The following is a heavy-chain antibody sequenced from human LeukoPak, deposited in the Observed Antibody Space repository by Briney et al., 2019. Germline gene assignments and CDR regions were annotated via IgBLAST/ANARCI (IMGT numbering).Heavy chain of an antibody. D-gene: IGHD1-26*01. Sequence: SETLSLTCAVYGGSFSGYYWSWIRQPPGKGLEWIGEINHSGSTNYNPSLKSRVTISVGTSKNQFSLKLSSVTAADTAVYYCARAGGSGSYYSAFDIWGQGTMVTVSS. CDR1: GGSFSGYY. V-gene: IGHV4-34*01. CDR2: INHSGST. J-gene: IGHJ3*02. CDR3: ARAGGSGSYYSAFDI.